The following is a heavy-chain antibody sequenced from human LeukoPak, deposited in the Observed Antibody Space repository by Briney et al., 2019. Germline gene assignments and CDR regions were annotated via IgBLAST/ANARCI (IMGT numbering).Heavy chain of an antibody. CDR2: VSAYNGDT. V-gene: IGHV1-18*01. Sequence: APVKVSCKASGYTFTSYGISWVRQAPGQGLEWMGWVSAYNGDTHYAQNVQGRVTMTTDTSTSTAYMELRSLRSDDTAVYYCARDRQSCSSSSCLVDSWGQGTLVTVSS. CDR1: GYTFTSYG. J-gene: IGHJ4*02. CDR3: ARDRQSCSSSSCLVDS. D-gene: IGHD2-2*01.